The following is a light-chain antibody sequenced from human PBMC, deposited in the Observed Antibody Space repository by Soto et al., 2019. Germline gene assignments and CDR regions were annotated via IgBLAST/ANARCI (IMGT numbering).Light chain of an antibody. CDR1: QSISSD. CDR3: LQYNIYPRT. CDR2: GAS. J-gene: IGKJ1*01. Sequence: EILMTQSPASLSVSPGERATLSCRASQSISSDLAWYQQKPGKAPKRLIYGASSMASGVPSRFSGSGSGTEFTLTISSLQPEDFATYYCLQYNIYPRTFGQGTKVDIK. V-gene: IGKV1-17*01.